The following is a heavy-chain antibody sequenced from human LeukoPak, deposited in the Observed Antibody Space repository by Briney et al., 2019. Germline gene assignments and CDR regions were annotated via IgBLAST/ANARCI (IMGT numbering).Heavy chain of an antibody. CDR1: RGTFSTYA. Sequence: SVKVSCKASRGTFSTYAISWVRQAPGQGLEWMGGLIPIFGTANYAQKFQGRVTITADESTSTAYMELSSLRSEDTAVYYCARDGDGYDSGLSYWGQGTLVTVSS. V-gene: IGHV1-69*13. J-gene: IGHJ4*02. CDR3: ARDGDGYDSGLSY. D-gene: IGHD5-24*01. CDR2: LIPIFGTA.